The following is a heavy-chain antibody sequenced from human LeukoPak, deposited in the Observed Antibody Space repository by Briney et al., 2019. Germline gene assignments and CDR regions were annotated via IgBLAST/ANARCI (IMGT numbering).Heavy chain of an antibody. CDR2: ISGSGDAT. V-gene: IGHV3-23*01. CDR3: ARGAVAGYIAY. J-gene: IGHJ4*02. D-gene: IGHD6-19*01. CDR1: GFTFSSYA. Sequence: GGSLRLSCAASGFTFSSYAMSWVRQAPGKGLEWVSAISGSGDATYYADSVKGRFTISRDNSKNTLYLQMNSLRAEDTAVYYCARGAVAGYIAYWGQGTLVTVSS.